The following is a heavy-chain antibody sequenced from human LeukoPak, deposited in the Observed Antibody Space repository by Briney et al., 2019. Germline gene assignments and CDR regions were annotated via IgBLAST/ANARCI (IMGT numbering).Heavy chain of an antibody. CDR3: AKETSSSFDY. V-gene: IGHV3-23*01. CDR2: IINSGGSK. D-gene: IGHD6-6*01. J-gene: IGHJ4*02. Sequence: PGGSLRLSCAASGFTFSSYAMNWVRQAPGKGLECVSVIINSGGSKYYADSVKGRYTISRDNSKNTLYLQINSLRDEETAVYYCAKETSSSFDYWGQGTLVTVSS. CDR1: GFTFSSYA.